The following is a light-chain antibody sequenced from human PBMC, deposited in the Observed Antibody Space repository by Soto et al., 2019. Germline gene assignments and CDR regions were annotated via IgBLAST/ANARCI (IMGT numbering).Light chain of an antibody. CDR1: QSISHW. CDR2: DAS. J-gene: IGKJ2*01. V-gene: IGKV1-5*01. CDR3: QQYSDYPYT. Sequence: DIQMTQSPSTLSAFVGDTVTITCRASQSISHWLAWYQQRPGRAPKLLIYDASSLESGVPSRFSGSGSGTEFTLTISSLQPDDFATYYCQQYSDYPYTFGQGTK.